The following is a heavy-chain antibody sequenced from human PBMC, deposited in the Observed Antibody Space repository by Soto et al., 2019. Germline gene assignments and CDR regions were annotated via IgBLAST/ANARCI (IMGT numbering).Heavy chain of an antibody. J-gene: IGHJ6*02. CDR2: INHSGST. CDR3: ARGQAAWWSQLLPDGEYYYGMDV. V-gene: IGHV4-34*01. D-gene: IGHD2-2*01. Sequence: PSETLSLTCAVYGGSFSGYYWSWIRQPPGKGLEWIGEINHSGSTNYNPSLKSRVTISVDTSKNQFSLKLSSVTAADTAVYYCARGQAAWWSQLLPDGEYYYGMDVCGQGTTVTVSS. CDR1: GGSFSGYY.